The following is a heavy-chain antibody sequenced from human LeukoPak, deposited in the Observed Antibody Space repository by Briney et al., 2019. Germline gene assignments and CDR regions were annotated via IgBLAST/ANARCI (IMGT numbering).Heavy chain of an antibody. V-gene: IGHV4-61*02. CDR3: ARATRSYYMDV. CDR2: IYTSGGT. D-gene: IGHD1-26*01. J-gene: IGHJ6*03. CDR1: GGSISSGSYY. Sequence: SQTLSLTCTVSGGSISSGSYYWSWIRQPAGKGLEWIGRIYTSGGTNYNPSLKSRVTISVDTSKNQFSLKLSSVTAADTAVYYCARATRSYYMDVWGKGTTVTVSS.